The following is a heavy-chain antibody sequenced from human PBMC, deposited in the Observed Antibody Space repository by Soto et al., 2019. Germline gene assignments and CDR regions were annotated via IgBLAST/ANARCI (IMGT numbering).Heavy chain of an antibody. CDR3: ARVREVVVAATHYYYYMDV. CDR2: INSDGSST. Sequence: EVQLVESGGGLVQPGGSLRLSCAASGFTFSSYWMHWVRQAPGKGLVWVSRINSDGSSTSYADSVKGRFTISRDNAKHTMYLQMNSLRAEDTAVYYCARVREVVVAATHYYYYMDVWGKGTTVTVSS. J-gene: IGHJ6*03. V-gene: IGHV3-74*01. D-gene: IGHD2-15*01. CDR1: GFTFSSYW.